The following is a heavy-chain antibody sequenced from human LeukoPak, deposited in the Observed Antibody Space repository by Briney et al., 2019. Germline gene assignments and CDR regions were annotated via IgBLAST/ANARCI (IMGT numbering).Heavy chain of an antibody. Sequence: PSETLSLTCTVSGGSISSYYWSWIRQPAGKGLEWIGRIYTSGSTNYSPSLKSRVTISVDKSKNQFSLKLSSVTAADTAVYYCARDEMGSSGWYPHYYYYMDVWGKGTTVTVSS. J-gene: IGHJ6*03. V-gene: IGHV4-4*07. D-gene: IGHD6-19*01. CDR2: IYTSGST. CDR3: ARDEMGSSGWYPHYYYYMDV. CDR1: GGSISSYY.